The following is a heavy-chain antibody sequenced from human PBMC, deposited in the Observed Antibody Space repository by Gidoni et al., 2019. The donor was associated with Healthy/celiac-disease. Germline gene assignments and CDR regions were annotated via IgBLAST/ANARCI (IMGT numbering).Heavy chain of an antibody. CDR1: GFTFRGSA. V-gene: IGHV3-73*02. J-gene: IGHJ5*02. CDR3: TRFEVPAARYWFDP. Sequence: EVQLGEHGGGLVQPGGSLNLSGAASGFTFRGSAMHWVRQASGQGLEWVGRIRSKANSYATAYAASVKGRFTISRDDSKNTAYLHMHSLQTEDTAVYYCTRFEVPAARYWFDPWGQGTLVTVSS. CDR2: IRSKANSYAT. D-gene: IGHD2-2*01.